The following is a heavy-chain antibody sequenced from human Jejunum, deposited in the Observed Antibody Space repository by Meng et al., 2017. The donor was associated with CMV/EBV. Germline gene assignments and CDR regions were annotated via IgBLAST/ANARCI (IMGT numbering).Heavy chain of an antibody. J-gene: IGHJ6*02. CDR1: TTYG. CDR3: ARLYGDYNNNYYYGMDV. Sequence: TTYGINWVRQAPGQGLEWMGWISGYNGKAKYVQKFQGRVTMTTDTSTSTAYMELRSLRSDDTAVYYCARLYGDYNNNYYYGMDVWGQGTTVTVSS. V-gene: IGHV1-18*01. D-gene: IGHD4-17*01. CDR2: ISGYNGKA.